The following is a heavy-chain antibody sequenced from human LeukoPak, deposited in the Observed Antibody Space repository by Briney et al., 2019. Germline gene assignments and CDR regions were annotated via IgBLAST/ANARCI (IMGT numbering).Heavy chain of an antibody. CDR1: GFTFSSYA. V-gene: IGHV3-64*01. D-gene: IGHD6-19*01. CDR2: ISSNGGST. CDR3: ARDKGSSGWPLPYFDY. J-gene: IGHJ4*02. Sequence: GGSLRLSCAASGFTFSSYAMHWVRQAPGKGLEYVSAISSNGGSTYYANSVKGRFTISRDNSKNTLYLQMGSLRAEDMAVYYCARDKGSSGWPLPYFDYWGQGTLVTVSS.